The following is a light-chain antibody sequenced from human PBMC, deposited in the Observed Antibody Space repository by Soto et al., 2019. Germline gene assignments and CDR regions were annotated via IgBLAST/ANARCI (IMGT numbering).Light chain of an antibody. CDR3: KRYVGSPPQ. CDR1: QSVSSSY. V-gene: IGKV3-20*01. J-gene: IGKJ1*01. CDR2: GAS. Sequence: EILLTQSPGTLSLYPGERATLSCRASQSVSSSYLAWYQQKPGQAPRLLIYGASSRATGIPDRFSSSGSGADFTFTFRGLEPKDFAVNNCKRYVGSPPQFRPRTKVDIK.